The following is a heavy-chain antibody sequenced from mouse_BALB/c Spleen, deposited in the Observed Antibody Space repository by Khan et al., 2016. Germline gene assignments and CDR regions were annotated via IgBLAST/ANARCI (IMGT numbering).Heavy chain of an antibody. CDR3: ASCDGSSYDYFDY. J-gene: IGHJ2*01. Sequence: QIQLVQSVAELARPGASVKLSCKASGYTFTSYWMQWVKQRPGQGLEWIGAIYPGDGDTRYTQKFKDKATLTADKSSSTAYMQLSSVASEDSAVYYCASCDGSSYDYFDYWCQATTPTVSA. CDR1: GYTFTSYW. CDR2: IYPGDGDT. V-gene: IGHV1-87*01. D-gene: IGHD1-1*01.